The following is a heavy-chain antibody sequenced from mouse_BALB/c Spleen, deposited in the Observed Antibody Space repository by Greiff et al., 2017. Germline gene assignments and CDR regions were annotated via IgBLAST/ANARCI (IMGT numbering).Heavy chain of an antibody. CDR1: GFTFSSYA. CDR3: ARDDSSPFAD. V-gene: IGHV5-9-4*01. J-gene: IGHJ3*01. CDR2: ISSGGSYT. Sequence: EVQRVESGGGLVKPGGSLKLSCAASGFTFSSYAMSWVRQSPETRLEWVAEISSGGSYTYYPDTVPGRFTISRDNAKNTLYREMSSLRSEDTARYYCARDDSSPFADGGQGTLVSVSA.